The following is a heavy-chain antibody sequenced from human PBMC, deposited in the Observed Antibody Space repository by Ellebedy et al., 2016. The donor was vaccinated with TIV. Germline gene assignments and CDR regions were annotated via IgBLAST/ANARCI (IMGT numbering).Heavy chain of an antibody. CDR2: INPNSGGT. J-gene: IGHJ4*02. V-gene: IGHV1-2*02. CDR1: RYTFTGYY. CDR3: ARVGYNWNHGDY. D-gene: IGHD1-14*01. Sequence: ASVKVSXKASRYTFTGYYMHWVRQAPGQGLEWMGWINPNSGGTNYAQKFQGRVTMTRDTSISTAYMELSSLTSDDTAIYYCARVGYNWNHGDYWGQGTLVTVSS.